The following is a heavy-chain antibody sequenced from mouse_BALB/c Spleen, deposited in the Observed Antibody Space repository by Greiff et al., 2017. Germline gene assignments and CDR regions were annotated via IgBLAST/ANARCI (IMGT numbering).Heavy chain of an antibody. D-gene: IGHD1-1*01. CDR2: IWAGGST. Sequence: VKLVESGPGLVAPSQSLSITCTVSGFSLTSYGVHWVRQPPGKGLEWLGVIWAGGSTNYNSALMSRLSISKDNSKSQVFLKMNSLQTDDTAMYYCARVGYYGSSPYAMDYWGQGTSVTVSS. CDR1: GFSLTSYG. J-gene: IGHJ4*01. CDR3: ARVGYYGSSPYAMDY. V-gene: IGHV2-9*02.